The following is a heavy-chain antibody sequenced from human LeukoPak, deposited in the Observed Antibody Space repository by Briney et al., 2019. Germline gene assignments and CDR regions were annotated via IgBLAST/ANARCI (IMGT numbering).Heavy chain of an antibody. CDR3: ARDGGSTIYYYYYGMDV. CDR2: MNPNSGNT. CDR1: GYTFTSYD. D-gene: IGHD1-14*01. Sequence: ASVKVSCKASGYTFTSYDINWVRQATGQGLEWMGWMNPNSGNTGHAQKFQGRVTMTRNTSISTAYMELSSLRSEDTAVYYCARDGGSTIYYYYYGMDVWGQGTTVTVSS. V-gene: IGHV1-8*01. J-gene: IGHJ6*02.